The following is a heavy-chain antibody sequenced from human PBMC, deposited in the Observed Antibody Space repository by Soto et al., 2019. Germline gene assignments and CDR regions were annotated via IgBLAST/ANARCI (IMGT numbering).Heavy chain of an antibody. Sequence: PGGSLRLSCAASGFTFSSYAMSWVRQAPGKGLEWVSAISGSGGSTYYADSVKGRFTISRDNSKNTLYLQMNSLRAEDTAVYYCAKGSLYYYDSSGYSYFDYWGQGTLVTVSS. J-gene: IGHJ4*02. CDR2: ISGSGGST. V-gene: IGHV3-23*01. D-gene: IGHD3-22*01. CDR3: AKGSLYYYDSSGYSYFDY. CDR1: GFTFSSYA.